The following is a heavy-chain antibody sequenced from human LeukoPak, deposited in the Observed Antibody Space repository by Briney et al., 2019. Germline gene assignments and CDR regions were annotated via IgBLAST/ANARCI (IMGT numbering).Heavy chain of an antibody. D-gene: IGHD3-10*01. CDR3: ARVHDGLGMDV. V-gene: IGHV3-21*01. J-gene: IGHJ6*03. CDR2: ISSSSSYI. CDR1: GFTISSYS. Sequence: PGRALRLSCAASGFTISSYSMNWVRQAPGKGLEWVSSISSSSSYIYYADSVKGRFTISRDNAKNSLYLQMNSLRAEDTAVYYCARVHDGLGMDVWGKGTTVTVSS.